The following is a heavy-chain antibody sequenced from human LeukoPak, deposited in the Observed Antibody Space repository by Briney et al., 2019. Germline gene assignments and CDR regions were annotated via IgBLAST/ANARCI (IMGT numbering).Heavy chain of an antibody. D-gene: IGHD6-6*01. J-gene: IGHJ6*03. CDR1: GYSFSSYW. CDR3: ARLISGLARPNGLYYYYYYMDV. Sequence: GESLKISCKGSGYSFSSYWIAWVRQMPGKGLEWMGIIYPGDSDTTYSPSFQGQVTISADKSISTAYLQWSSLKASDTAMYYCARLISGLARPNGLYYYYYYMDVWGKGTTVTVSS. CDR2: IYPGDSDT. V-gene: IGHV5-51*01.